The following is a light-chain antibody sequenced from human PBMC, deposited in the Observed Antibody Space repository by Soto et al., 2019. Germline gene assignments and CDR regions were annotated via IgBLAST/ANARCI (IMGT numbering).Light chain of an antibody. J-gene: IGLJ2*01. CDR2: DVR. V-gene: IGLV2-14*01. CDR3: SSYTRSTYVV. Sequence: QPVLTQPASVSGSPGQSITIPCTGTSSDVGGYNYVSWYQQHPGKAPKLMIYDVRNRPSGFSNRFSGSKSGNTASLTISGLQAEDEADYYCSSYTRSTYVVFGRGTKLTVL. CDR1: SSDVGGYNY.